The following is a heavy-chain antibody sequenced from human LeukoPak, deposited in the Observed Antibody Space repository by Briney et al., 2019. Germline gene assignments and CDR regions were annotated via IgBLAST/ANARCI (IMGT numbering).Heavy chain of an antibody. CDR2: INHSGST. J-gene: IGHJ6*03. CDR3: ARWLPDYDFLSGYWSDYYMDV. D-gene: IGHD3-3*01. Sequence: SETLSLTCAVYGGSFSGYYWSWIRQPPGKGLEWIGEINHSGSTNYNPSLKSRVTISVDTSKNQFSLKLSSVTAADTAVYYCARWLPDYDFLSGYWSDYYMDVWGKGTTVTVSS. V-gene: IGHV4-34*01. CDR1: GGSFSGYY.